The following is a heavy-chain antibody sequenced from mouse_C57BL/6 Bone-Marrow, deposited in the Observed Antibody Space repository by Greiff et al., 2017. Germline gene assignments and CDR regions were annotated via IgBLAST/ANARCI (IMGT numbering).Heavy chain of an antibody. D-gene: IGHD1-1*01. CDR1: GYTFTSYG. V-gene: IGHV1-81*01. CDR2: IYPRSGNT. Sequence: QVQLQQSGAELARPGASVKLSCKASGYTFTSYGIRWVKQRTGQGLEWIGEIYPRSGNTYYNEKFKGKATLTADKSSSTAYMELRGLTSEDSAVYFCSRRRYYGSSYAIDYWGQGTSLTVSS. CDR3: SRRRYYGSSYAIDY. J-gene: IGHJ4*01.